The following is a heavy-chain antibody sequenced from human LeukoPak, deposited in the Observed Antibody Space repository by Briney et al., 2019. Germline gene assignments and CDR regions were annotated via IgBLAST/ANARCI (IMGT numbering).Heavy chain of an antibody. CDR3: ARLTGSAI. V-gene: IGHV4-39*01. CDR1: GGSISSSSYH. J-gene: IGHJ3*02. D-gene: IGHD3-10*01. Sequence: SGTLSPTCTVSGGSISSSSYHWGWIRQPPGKGLEWIGSIHYSGSTYYNPSLKSRVTISVDMSKNQCSLRLSSVTAADTALYYCARLTGSAIWGQGTMVTVSS. CDR2: IHYSGST.